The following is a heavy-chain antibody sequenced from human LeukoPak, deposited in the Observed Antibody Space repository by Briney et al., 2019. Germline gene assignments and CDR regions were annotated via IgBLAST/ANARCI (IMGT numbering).Heavy chain of an antibody. J-gene: IGHJ4*02. Sequence: PGGSLRLSCVGSGFTFSSYWMHWVRQGPGKGLEWVSRISIDGSTTTYADSVKGRFTISRDNAKNTAYLQMNSLRAEDTAVYYCAKVHIEMEVVVVVAATYFDYWGQGTLVTVSS. CDR1: GFTFSSYW. V-gene: IGHV3-74*01. CDR2: ISIDGSTT. D-gene: IGHD2-15*01. CDR3: AKVHIEMEVVVVVAATYFDY.